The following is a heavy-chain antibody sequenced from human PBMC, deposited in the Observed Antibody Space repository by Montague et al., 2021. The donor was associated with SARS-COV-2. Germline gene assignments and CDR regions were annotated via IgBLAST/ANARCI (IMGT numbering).Heavy chain of an antibody. CDR2: IPERGSP. CDR1: GGSISRYS. Sequence: SETLSLTCTVSGGSISRYSWSLIRQSPGQGLEWIAYIPERGSPNYNPSLRGRVTVSVDTSKSQFSLTLTSVTAADTAMYYCARHRIYFGVAWWGVGTLVTVSS. CDR3: ARHRIYFGVAW. V-gene: IGHV4-59*08. J-gene: IGHJ4*02. D-gene: IGHD3-3*01.